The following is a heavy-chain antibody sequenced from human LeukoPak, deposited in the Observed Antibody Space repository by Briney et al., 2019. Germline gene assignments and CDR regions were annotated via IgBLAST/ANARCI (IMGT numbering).Heavy chain of an antibody. CDR3: TTYGDYYYYYMNV. Sequence: PGGSLRLSCEASGFTFSSYWMHWVRQAPGKGLVWVSVISKDGSTSIYADSVRGRLTISRDNSKNTLYLQMNSLKTEDTAVYYCTTYGDYYYYYMNVWGKGTTVTVSS. D-gene: IGHD4-17*01. V-gene: IGHV3-74*01. CDR2: ISKDGSTS. J-gene: IGHJ6*03. CDR1: GFTFSSYW.